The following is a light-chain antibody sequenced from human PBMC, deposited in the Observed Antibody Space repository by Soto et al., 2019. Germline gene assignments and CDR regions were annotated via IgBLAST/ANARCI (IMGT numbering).Light chain of an antibody. Sequence: DIQMTQSPSSLSASVGDRVTITCRASQGISNNLAWYQQKPGKVPKLLIYAASTLQSGVPSRFRGSGSGTDFSLTINSLQPEDVATYYCQKYNSAPLTFGPGTKVDIK. CDR1: QGISNN. J-gene: IGKJ3*01. V-gene: IGKV1-27*01. CDR2: AAS. CDR3: QKYNSAPLT.